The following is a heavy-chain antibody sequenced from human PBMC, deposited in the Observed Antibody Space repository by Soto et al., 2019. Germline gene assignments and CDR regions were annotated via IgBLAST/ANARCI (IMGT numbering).Heavy chain of an antibody. J-gene: IGHJ4*02. CDR1: GFTFNNYA. Sequence: EVQLLESGGGLVQPGGSLRLSCAASGFTFNNYAMSWVRQAPGKGLEWVSAISGGGDTTSYADSVKGRFTVSIDGYKNTLYLQMTSLRAEDTAVYYCAKGRGGSGSLPPRVDFWGQGTLVTVSS. CDR3: AKGRGGSGSLPPRVDF. CDR2: ISGGGDTT. V-gene: IGHV3-23*01. D-gene: IGHD3-10*01.